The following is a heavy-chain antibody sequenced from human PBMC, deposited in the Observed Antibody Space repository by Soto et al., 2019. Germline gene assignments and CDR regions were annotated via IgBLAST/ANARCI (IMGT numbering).Heavy chain of an antibody. D-gene: IGHD3-22*01. CDR3: ARDLSSGYFGSSQYFQH. V-gene: IGHV3-33*01. CDR1: GFTSSSYG. J-gene: IGHJ1*01. Sequence: QVQLVESGGGVVQPGRSLRLSCAASGFTSSSYGMHWVRQAPGRGLDWVALIWYDGSNKFYADSVKGRFTISRDNSKNTLYLQMNSLRAEDTAVYYCARDLSSGYFGSSQYFQHWGQGTLVTVSS. CDR2: IWYDGSNK.